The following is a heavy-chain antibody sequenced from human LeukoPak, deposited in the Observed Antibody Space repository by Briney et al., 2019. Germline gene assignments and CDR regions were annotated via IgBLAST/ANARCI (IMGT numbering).Heavy chain of an antibody. Sequence: SETLSLTCTVSGGSISSYYWSWIRQPPGKGLEWIGYIYYSGSTNYNPSLKSRVTISVDTSKNQFSLKLSSVTAADTAVYYCARLRGGGTDFDYWGQGTLVTVSS. D-gene: IGHD2-15*01. CDR3: ARLRGGGTDFDY. CDR2: IYYSGST. V-gene: IGHV4-59*08. J-gene: IGHJ4*02. CDR1: GGSISSYY.